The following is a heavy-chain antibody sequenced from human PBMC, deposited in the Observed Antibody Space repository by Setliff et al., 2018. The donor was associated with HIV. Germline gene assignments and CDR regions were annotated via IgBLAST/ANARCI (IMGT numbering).Heavy chain of an antibody. CDR1: GYTFSSYE. CDR2: ISTSNGYT. CDR3: AREPIGGDDAFDI. Sequence: ASVKVSCKASGYTFSSYEISWVRQAPGQGLEWMGRISTSNGYTNYAQKLQGRVTITRDTSATTAYMELSSLRSEDTAIFYCAREPIGGDDAFDIWGQGTMVTVSS. V-gene: IGHV1-18*01. J-gene: IGHJ3*02. D-gene: IGHD3-10*01.